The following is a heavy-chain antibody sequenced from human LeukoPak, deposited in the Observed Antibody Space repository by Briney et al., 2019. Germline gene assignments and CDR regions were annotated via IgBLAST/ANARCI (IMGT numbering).Heavy chain of an antibody. V-gene: IGHV3-23*01. CDR2: ISGSGGST. CDR3: AKTLAHDFWSGYYLAGVDY. Sequence: GGSLRLSRAASGFTFSSYAMSWVRQAPGKGLEWVSAISGSGGSTYYADSVKGRFTISRDNSKNTLYLQMNSLRAEDTAVYYCAKTLAHDFWSGYYLAGVDYWGQGTLVTVSS. CDR1: GFTFSSYA. D-gene: IGHD3-3*01. J-gene: IGHJ4*02.